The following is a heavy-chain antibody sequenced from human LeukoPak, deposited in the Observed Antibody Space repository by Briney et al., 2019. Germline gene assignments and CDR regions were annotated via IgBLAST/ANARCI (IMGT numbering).Heavy chain of an antibody. Sequence: GGSLRLSCAASGFTFSDTWMHWVRQAPGEGLVWVSRIRSDGSDTRYAESVKGRFTISRDNAKNTLYLQMNSLRAEDTAVYYCARGGYSYGNDAFDIWGQGTMVTVSS. CDR3: ARGGYSYGNDAFDI. CDR1: GFTFSDTW. J-gene: IGHJ3*02. V-gene: IGHV3-74*01. CDR2: IRSDGSDT. D-gene: IGHD5-18*01.